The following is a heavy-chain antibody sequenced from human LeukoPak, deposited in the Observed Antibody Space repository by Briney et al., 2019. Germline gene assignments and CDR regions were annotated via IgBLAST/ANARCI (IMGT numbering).Heavy chain of an antibody. D-gene: IGHD3-10*01. Sequence: PGGSLRLSCAASGFTFSSYGMHRVRQAPGKGLEWVAVIWYDGSNKYYADSVKGRFTISRDNSKNTLYLQMNSLRAEDTAVYYCAKDLHPRSGAFDIWGQGTMVTVSS. CDR3: AKDLHPRSGAFDI. V-gene: IGHV3-33*06. CDR2: IWYDGSNK. CDR1: GFTFSSYG. J-gene: IGHJ3*02.